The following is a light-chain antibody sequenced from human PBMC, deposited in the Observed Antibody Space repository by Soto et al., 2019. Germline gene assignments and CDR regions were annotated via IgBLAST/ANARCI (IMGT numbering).Light chain of an antibody. CDR3: CSYAGSSTFYVV. CDR2: EGS. J-gene: IGLJ2*01. V-gene: IGLV2-23*01. Sequence: QSALTQPASVSGSPGQSITISCTGTSSDVGSYNLVSWYQQHPGKAPKLLIYEGSKRPSGVSNRFSGSNSGNTASLTISGRQAEDDADYYCCSYAGSSTFYVVFGGGTKVTVL. CDR1: SSDVGSYNL.